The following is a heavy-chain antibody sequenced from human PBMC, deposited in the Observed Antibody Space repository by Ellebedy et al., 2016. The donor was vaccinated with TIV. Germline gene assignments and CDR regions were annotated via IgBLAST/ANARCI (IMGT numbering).Heavy chain of an antibody. CDR1: SGSLTNHF. D-gene: IGHD5-24*01. Sequence: MPSETLSLTCSVSSGSLTNHFWSWIRQPPGKGLEWIASIYYTGSANYNPSLKSRVTTSVDTSKNQISLTLMTSVSAADTAVYYCAREGIDGYNYFDYWGRGTLVTVSS. V-gene: IGHV4-59*11. CDR3: AREGIDGYNYFDY. CDR2: IYYTGSA. J-gene: IGHJ4*02.